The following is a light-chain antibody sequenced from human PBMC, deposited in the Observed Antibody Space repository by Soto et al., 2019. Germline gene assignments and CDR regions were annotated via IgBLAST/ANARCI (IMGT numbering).Light chain of an antibody. CDR1: QTISSW. J-gene: IGKJ1*01. Sequence: IQMNHSPSTLSGSVGDRVTITCRASQTISSWLAWYQQKPGKAPKLLIYKASTLKSGVPSRFSGSGSGTEFTLTISSLQPDDFATYYCQHYNSYSEAFGQGTKV. V-gene: IGKV1-5*03. CDR3: QHYNSYSEA. CDR2: KAS.